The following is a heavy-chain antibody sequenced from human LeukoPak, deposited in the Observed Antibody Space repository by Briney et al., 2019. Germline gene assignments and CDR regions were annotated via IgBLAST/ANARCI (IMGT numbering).Heavy chain of an antibody. CDR2: ISYDGSNK. J-gene: IGHJ3*02. CDR3: ATGYAFDI. Sequence: GGSLRLSCAASGFTFSSYAMHWVRQAPGKGLEWAAVISYDGSNKYYADSVKGRFTISRHNSKNTLYLQMNSLRAEDTAVYYCATGYAFDIWGQGTMVTVSS. V-gene: IGHV3-30*14. CDR1: GFTFSSYA.